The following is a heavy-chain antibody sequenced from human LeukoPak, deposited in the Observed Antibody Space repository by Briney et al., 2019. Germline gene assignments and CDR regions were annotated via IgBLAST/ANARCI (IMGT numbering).Heavy chain of an antibody. J-gene: IGHJ5*02. CDR3: ARELPSTGNWFDP. CDR2: MYYSGDS. Sequence: KTSETLSLTCNLSGVPITDYYWSWIRLAPRRGLEWIGYMYYSGDSNSNPSLEGRVTMSADTSTNQFSLRLTSVTAADTAIYYCARELPSTGNWFDPRGQGSLVTVSS. D-gene: IGHD1-14*01. V-gene: IGHV4-59*01. CDR1: GVPITDYY.